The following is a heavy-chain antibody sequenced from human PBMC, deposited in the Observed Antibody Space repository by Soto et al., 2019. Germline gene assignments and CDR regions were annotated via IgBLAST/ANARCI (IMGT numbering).Heavy chain of an antibody. V-gene: IGHV3-23*01. CDR1: GFTFSSSA. J-gene: IGHJ4*02. CDR3: AKAQSSSCYGGLDY. D-gene: IGHD2-2*01. Sequence: GGSLRLSCAASGFTFSSSAMSWVRQAPGEGLEWVSCITGSDNRTYYADSVRGRFTISRDNSKNTVYLQVNSLRAEDTAVYYCAKAQSSSCYGGLDYWGQGTLVTVSS. CDR2: ITGSDNRT.